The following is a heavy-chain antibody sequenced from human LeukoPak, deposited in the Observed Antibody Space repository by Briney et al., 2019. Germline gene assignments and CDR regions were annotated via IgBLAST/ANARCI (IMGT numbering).Heavy chain of an antibody. J-gene: IGHJ6*02. Sequence: GGSLRLSCEGSAFIFSGHWMNWVRQTPGKGLEWVSYISGSGSTIYYADSVKGRFTISRDNARNSLYLQMNSLRAEDTAVYYCAREVSLSLWGQGTTVTVSS. CDR3: AREVSLSL. D-gene: IGHD5/OR15-5a*01. CDR2: ISGSGSTI. V-gene: IGHV3-48*03. CDR1: AFIFSGHW.